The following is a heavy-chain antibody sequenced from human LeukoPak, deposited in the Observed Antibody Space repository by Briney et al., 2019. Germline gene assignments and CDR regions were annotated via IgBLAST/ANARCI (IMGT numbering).Heavy chain of an antibody. D-gene: IGHD1-7*01. V-gene: IGHV4-39*07. CDR2: IYYSGST. Sequence: SSETLSLTCTVSGGSISSSSYYWGWIRQPPGKGLEWIGSIYYSGSTYYNPSLKSRVTISVDTSKNQFSLKLSSVTAADTAVYYCARWSGAGTENWGQGTLVTVSS. J-gene: IGHJ4*02. CDR1: GGSISSSSYY. CDR3: ARWSGAGTEN.